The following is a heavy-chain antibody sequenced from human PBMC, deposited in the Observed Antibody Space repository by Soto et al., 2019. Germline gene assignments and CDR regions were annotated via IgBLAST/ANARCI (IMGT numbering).Heavy chain of an antibody. CDR2: IYHSGST. CDR3: AGGRTLAGFDY. CDR1: GYSISSGYY. V-gene: IGHV4-38-2*01. J-gene: IGHJ4*02. D-gene: IGHD1-26*01. Sequence: LSLTCAVSGYSISSGYYWGWIRQPPGKGLEWIGSIYHSGSTYYNPSLKSRVTISVDTSKNQFSLKLSSVTAADPAVYYCAGGRTLAGFDYWGQGTLVTVSS.